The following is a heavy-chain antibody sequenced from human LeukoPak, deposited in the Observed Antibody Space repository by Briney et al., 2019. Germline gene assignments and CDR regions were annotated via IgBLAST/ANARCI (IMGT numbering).Heavy chain of an antibody. CDR3: AHVPAHYWWEGGYSPYFAY. V-gene: IGHV2-5*01. Sequence: SGPTLVKPTETLTLTCTFTGFSLTTSGVGVGWFRQPPRKALEWLALIYWNDDKHYSPSLSSRLTITKDTSKNQVVLTLTNMDPVDTASYYCAHVPAHYWWEGGYSPYFAYWGQGTLVTVSS. J-gene: IGHJ4*02. CDR2: IYWNDDK. CDR1: GFSLTTSGVG. D-gene: IGHD3-22*01.